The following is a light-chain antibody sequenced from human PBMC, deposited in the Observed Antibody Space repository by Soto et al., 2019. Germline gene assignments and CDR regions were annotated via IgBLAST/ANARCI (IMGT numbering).Light chain of an antibody. CDR2: GAS. V-gene: IGKV3-20*01. J-gene: IGKJ4*01. CDR1: QSVSSSY. CDR3: LHYRTS. Sequence: EIVLTQSPGTLSLSPGERATLSCRASQSVSSSYLAWYQQKPGQAPRQLIYGASSRATGIPDRFSGSGSGTDINLTITRLEPEDFAVYYWLHYRTSFGVGTVVEIK.